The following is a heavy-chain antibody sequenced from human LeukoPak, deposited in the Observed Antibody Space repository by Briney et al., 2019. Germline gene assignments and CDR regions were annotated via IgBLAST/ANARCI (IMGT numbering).Heavy chain of an antibody. CDR2: IYYSGST. J-gene: IGHJ4*02. CDR3: ARDQRDGYNWFVDY. D-gene: IGHD5-24*01. Sequence: SETLSLTCTVSGGSISSYYWSWIRQPPGKGLEWIGSIYYSGSTYYKPSLKSRVTISVDTSKNQFSLKLSSVTAADTAVYYCARDQRDGYNWFVDYWGQGTLVTVSS. CDR1: GGSISSYY. V-gene: IGHV4-59*12.